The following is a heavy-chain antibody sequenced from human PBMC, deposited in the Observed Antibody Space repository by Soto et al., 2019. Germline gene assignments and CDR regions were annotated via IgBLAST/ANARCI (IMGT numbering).Heavy chain of an antibody. Sequence: SQTLSLTCAISGDSVSSNSAAWNWIRQSPSRGLEWLGRTYYRSKWYNDYAVSVKSRITINPDTSKNQFSLQLKSVTPDDTSVYYCARDSRWAGPTFDPWGQGTLVTVSS. CDR3: ARDSRWAGPTFDP. CDR2: TYYRSKWYN. CDR1: GDSVSSNSAA. V-gene: IGHV6-1*01. J-gene: IGHJ5*02. D-gene: IGHD6-19*01.